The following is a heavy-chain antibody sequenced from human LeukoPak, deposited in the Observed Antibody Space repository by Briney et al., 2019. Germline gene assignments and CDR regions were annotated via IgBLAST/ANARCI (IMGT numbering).Heavy chain of an antibody. CDR1: GGSISSDNYY. J-gene: IGHJ6*03. D-gene: IGHD3-9*01. CDR2: IYYSGST. CDR3: ARGRGILTGYYPYYYYYMDV. V-gene: IGHV4-39*07. Sequence: SETLSLTCTVSGGSISSDNYYWGWIRQPPGKGLEFIGSIYYSGSTYYNPSLKSRVTISVDTSKNQFSLKLSSVTAADTAVYYCARGRGILTGYYPYYYYYMDVWGKGTTVTISS.